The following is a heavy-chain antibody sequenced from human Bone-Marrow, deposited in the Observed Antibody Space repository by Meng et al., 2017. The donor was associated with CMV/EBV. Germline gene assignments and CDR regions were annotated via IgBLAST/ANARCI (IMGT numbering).Heavy chain of an antibody. CDR3: ASRRKNSSSSLGIYYYYYGMDV. D-gene: IGHD6-6*01. CDR1: GYTFTSYG. CDR2: ISAYNGNT. Sequence: ASVKVSCKASGYTFTSYGISWVRQAPGQGLEWMGWISAYNGNTNYAQKLQGRVTITADKSTSTAYMELSSLRSEDTAVYYCASRRKNSSSSLGIYYYYYGMDVWGQGTTVTVSS. J-gene: IGHJ6*02. V-gene: IGHV1-18*01.